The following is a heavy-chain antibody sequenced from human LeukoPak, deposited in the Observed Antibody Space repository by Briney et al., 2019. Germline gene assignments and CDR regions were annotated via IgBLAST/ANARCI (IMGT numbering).Heavy chain of an antibody. CDR2: ISSSSSYI. V-gene: IGHV3-21*01. D-gene: IGHD6-19*01. J-gene: IGHJ3*02. CDR1: GFTFSSYS. Sequence: KPGGSLRLSCAASGFTFSSYSVNWVRQAPGKGLEWVSSISSSSSYIYYADSVKGRFTISRGNAKNSLYLQMNSLRAEDTAVYYCARARGWYLAFDIWGQGTMVTVSS. CDR3: ARARGWYLAFDI.